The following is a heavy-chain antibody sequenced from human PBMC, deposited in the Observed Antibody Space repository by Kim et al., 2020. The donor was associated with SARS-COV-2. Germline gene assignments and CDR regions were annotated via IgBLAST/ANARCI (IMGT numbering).Heavy chain of an antibody. CDR3: ARDRGYYYDSSGYSRRGYYYGMDV. V-gene: IGHV1-18*04. CDR2: ISAYNGNT. D-gene: IGHD3-22*01. Sequence: ASVKVSCKASGYTFTSYGISWVRQAPGQGLEWMGWISAYNGNTNYAQKLQGRVTMTTDTSTSTAYMELRSLRSDDTAVYYCARDRGYYYDSSGYSRRGYYYGMDVWGQGTTVTVSS. J-gene: IGHJ6*02. CDR1: GYTFTSYG.